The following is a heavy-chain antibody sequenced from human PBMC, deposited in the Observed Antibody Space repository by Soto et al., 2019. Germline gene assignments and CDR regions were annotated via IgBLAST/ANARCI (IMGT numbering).Heavy chain of an antibody. D-gene: IGHD2-15*01. J-gene: IGHJ6*02. CDR2: ISYDGNNK. CDR3: ARAGCDGGSCYTLVGLRYGMDV. CDR1: GFTFSSYV. Sequence: ESGGGVVQPGRSLRLSCAASGFTFSSYVMHWVRQAPGKGLEWVAIISYDGNNKYYADSVKGRFTISRDNSKNTLYLQMNSLRAEDTAVYYCARAGCDGGSCYTLVGLRYGMDVWGQETTVTVSS. V-gene: IGHV3-30-3*01.